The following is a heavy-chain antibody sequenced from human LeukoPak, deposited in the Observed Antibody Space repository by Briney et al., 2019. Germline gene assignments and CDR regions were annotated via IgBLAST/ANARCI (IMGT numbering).Heavy chain of an antibody. CDR1: GFTLSNYN. CDR2: ISSGGTTM. Sequence: GGSLRLSCAASGFTLSNYNIDWVRQAPGKGLEWISFISSGGTTMYYADSVKGRFTISRDNAKNSLYLQMNSLRAEDTAVYYCVAVAANFWGQGTLVTVSP. D-gene: IGHD6-19*01. V-gene: IGHV3-48*04. J-gene: IGHJ4*02. CDR3: VAVAANF.